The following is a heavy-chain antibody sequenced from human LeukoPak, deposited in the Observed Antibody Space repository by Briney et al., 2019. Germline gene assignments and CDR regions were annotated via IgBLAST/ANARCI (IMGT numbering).Heavy chain of an antibody. CDR3: ARTEEVRSWYDY. CDR1: GGSFSGYY. V-gene: IGHV4-34*01. J-gene: IGHJ4*02. Sequence: SETLSLTCAVYGGSFSGYYWSWIRQPPGKGLEWIGEINHSGSTNYNPSLKSRVTISVDTSKNQFSLKLSSVTAADTAVYYCARTEEVRSWYDYWGQGTLVTVSS. CDR2: INHSGST. D-gene: IGHD6-13*01.